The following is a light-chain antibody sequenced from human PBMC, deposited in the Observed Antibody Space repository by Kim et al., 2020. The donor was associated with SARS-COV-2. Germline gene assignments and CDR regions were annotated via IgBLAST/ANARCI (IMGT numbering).Light chain of an antibody. CDR1: QSVSSY. CDR2: DAS. J-gene: IGKJ2*03. Sequence: SPGERAPLSCRASQSVSSYLAWYQQKPGQAPRLLIYDASHRATGIPARFSGSGSGTDFTLTISSLEPEDFAVYYCQQRSNWPPMYSFGQGTKLEIK. CDR3: QQRSNWPPMYS. V-gene: IGKV3-11*01.